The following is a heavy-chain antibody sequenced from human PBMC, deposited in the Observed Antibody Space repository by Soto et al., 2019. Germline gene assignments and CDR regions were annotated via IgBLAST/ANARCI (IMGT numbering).Heavy chain of an antibody. J-gene: IGHJ5*02. CDR2: ITGSGSTT. Sequence: EVQLLESGGGLVQPGGSLRLSCAASEFTFSSNAMHWVRQAPGKGLEWVSGITGSGSTTFYADSVKGRFTISRDNSKNTLYLHMSSLRAEDTAIYYCAKDFTAYLSSWFNLWGQGTLVTVSS. D-gene: IGHD6-13*01. CDR3: AKDFTAYLSSWFNL. V-gene: IGHV3-23*01. CDR1: EFTFSSNA.